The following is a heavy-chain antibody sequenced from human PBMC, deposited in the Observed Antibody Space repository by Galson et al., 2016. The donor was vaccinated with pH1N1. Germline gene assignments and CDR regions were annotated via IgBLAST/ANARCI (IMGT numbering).Heavy chain of an antibody. CDR2: TYYRSKWYN. D-gene: IGHD3-10*01. J-gene: IGHJ6*02. V-gene: IGHV6-1*01. Sequence: CAISGDSVSSTNCAWDWIRQSPSRGLEWLGRTYYRSKWYNDYAVSVQSRITINPDKSKNQLSLHLNSVTPEDTAVYYCARDRGSTLFHNYGMDVWGQGTTVIVSS. CDR1: GDSVSSTNCA. CDR3: ARDRGSTLFHNYGMDV.